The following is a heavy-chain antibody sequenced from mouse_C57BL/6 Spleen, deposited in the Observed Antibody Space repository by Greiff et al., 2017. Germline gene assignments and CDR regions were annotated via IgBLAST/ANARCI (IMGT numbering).Heavy chain of an antibody. CDR3: ARPPHYYGSSYGYFDV. D-gene: IGHD1-1*01. J-gene: IGHJ1*03. CDR2: IYPGDGDT. V-gene: IGHV1-82*01. CDR1: GYAFSSSW. Sequence: QVQLKESGPELVKPGASVKISCKASGYAFSSSWMNWVKQRPGKGLEWIGRIYPGDGDTNYNGKFKGKATLTADKSSSTAYMQLSSLTSEDSAVYFCARPPHYYGSSYGYFDVWGTGTTVTVSS.